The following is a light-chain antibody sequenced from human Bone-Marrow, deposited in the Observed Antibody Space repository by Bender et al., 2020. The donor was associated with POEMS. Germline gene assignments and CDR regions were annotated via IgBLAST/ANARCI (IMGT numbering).Light chain of an antibody. CDR2: SNN. CDR1: SSNVGINL. Sequence: QSVVTQPPSASGTPGQRVTISCSGGSSNVGINLVNWYQQFPGTAPRLLIYSNNERPSGVPDRFSGSKSGTSASLAITGLQAEDEADYYCQSYDSSLSGWVFGGGTKLTVL. CDR3: QSYDSSLSGWV. J-gene: IGLJ3*02. V-gene: IGLV1-44*01.